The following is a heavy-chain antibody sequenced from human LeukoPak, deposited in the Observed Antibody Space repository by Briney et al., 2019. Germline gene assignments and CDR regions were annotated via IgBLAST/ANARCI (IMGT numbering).Heavy chain of an antibody. CDR2: MYYSGIT. V-gene: IGHV4-59*01. D-gene: IGHD6-13*01. CDR1: GGSIKTYY. Sequence: NPSETLSLTCSVSGGSIKTYYWTWLRQPPGKGLEWIANMYYSGITSYNPSLRSRVTMSVDTSRNQVSLNLNSVSAADTAVYYCAASGGYSSSWSLWGQGTLVTVSS. CDR3: AASGGYSSSWSL. J-gene: IGHJ4*02.